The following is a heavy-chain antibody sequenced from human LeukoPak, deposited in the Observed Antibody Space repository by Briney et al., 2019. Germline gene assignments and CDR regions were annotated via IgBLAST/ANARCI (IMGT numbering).Heavy chain of an antibody. V-gene: IGHV4-59*01. J-gene: IGHJ3*02. CDR1: GGSISSDY. CDR2: IYFSGST. CDR3: ARWGSGFGI. Sequence: SETLSLTCTVSGGSISSDYWSRIRQPPGKGLEWIGYIYFSGSTTYNPSLRSRLTISVDTSKNQFSLRPTSVTAADTAVYYCARWGSGFGIWGQGTMVTVS. D-gene: IGHD6-19*01.